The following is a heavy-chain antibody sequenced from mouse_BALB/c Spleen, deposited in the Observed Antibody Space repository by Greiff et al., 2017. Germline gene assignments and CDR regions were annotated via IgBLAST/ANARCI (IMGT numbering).Heavy chain of an antibody. Sequence: EVMLVESGGDLVKPGGSLKLSCAASGFTFSSYGMSWVRQTPDKRLEWVATISSGGSYTYYPDSVKGRFTISRDNAKNTLYLQMSSLKSEDTAMYYCARQDYGNTDWYFDVWGAGTTVTVSS. J-gene: IGHJ1*01. CDR3: ARQDYGNTDWYFDV. V-gene: IGHV5-6*02. CDR1: GFTFSSYG. CDR2: ISSGGSYT. D-gene: IGHD2-1*01.